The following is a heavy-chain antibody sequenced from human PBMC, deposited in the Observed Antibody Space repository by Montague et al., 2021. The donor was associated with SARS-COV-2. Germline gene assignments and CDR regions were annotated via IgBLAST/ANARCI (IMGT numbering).Heavy chain of an antibody. J-gene: IGHJ4*02. Sequence: SETLSLTCAVYGGSLSGDHWSWIRQPPGKGLEWIGEVNHSGHTNYNVSLKSRVTMSVDTSKSQFSLKVRSVTAADTAVYYCARGPVGVEASLRYYFDQWGQGTLVTVSS. V-gene: IGHV4-34*01. CDR1: GGSLSGDH. CDR2: VNHSGHT. CDR3: ARGPVGVEASLRYYFDQ. D-gene: IGHD1-26*01.